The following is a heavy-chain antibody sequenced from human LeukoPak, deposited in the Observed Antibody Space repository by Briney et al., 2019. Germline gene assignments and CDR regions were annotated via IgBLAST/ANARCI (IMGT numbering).Heavy chain of an antibody. CDR1: GYSFTTYG. D-gene: IGHD7-27*01. CDR2: IYPGDSGA. V-gene: IGHV5-51*01. Sequence: GESLKISCEASGYSFTTYGIAWVRQMPGKGLEWIGLIYPGDSGARYSPSFEGQVTISADKSINTAYLQWSSLKASDTAIYYCTKSSAKWGNIYFDLWGRGTLVTVTS. CDR3: TKSSAKWGNIYFDL. J-gene: IGHJ2*01.